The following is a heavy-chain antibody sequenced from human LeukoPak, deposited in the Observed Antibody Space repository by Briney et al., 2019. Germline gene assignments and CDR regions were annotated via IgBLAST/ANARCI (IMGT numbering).Heavy chain of an antibody. Sequence: SETLSLTCTVSGGSISSYYWSWIRQPAGKGLEWIGRIYTSGSTNYNPSLKSRVTMSVDTSKNQFSLKLSSVTAADTAVYYCARDLGSSWSDNWFDPWGQGTLVTVSS. V-gene: IGHV4-4*07. D-gene: IGHD6-13*01. CDR1: GGSISSYY. CDR3: ARDLGSSWSDNWFDP. CDR2: IYTSGST. J-gene: IGHJ5*02.